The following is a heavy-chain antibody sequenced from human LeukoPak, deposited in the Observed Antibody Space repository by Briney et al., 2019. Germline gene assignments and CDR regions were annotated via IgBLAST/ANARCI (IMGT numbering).Heavy chain of an antibody. CDR3: ARARSGWWDPFDY. CDR1: GGSISSYY. Sequence: SETLSLTCTVSGGSISSYYWSWIRQPPGKGLEWIGYIYYSGSTNYNPSLKSRVTISVDTSKNQFSLKLSSVTAADTAVYYCARARSGWWDPFDYWGQGTLVTISS. D-gene: IGHD6-19*01. CDR2: IYYSGST. J-gene: IGHJ4*02. V-gene: IGHV4-59*01.